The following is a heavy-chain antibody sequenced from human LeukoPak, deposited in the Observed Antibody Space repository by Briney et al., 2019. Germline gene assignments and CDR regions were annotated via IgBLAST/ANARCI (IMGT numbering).Heavy chain of an antibody. J-gene: IGHJ5*02. V-gene: IGHV3-30*04. CDR3: TRAEGEGWFDP. D-gene: IGHD1-26*01. Sequence: AGGSLRLSCAASEFTFSSYAMHWVRQAPGKGPEWVAVISYDGSNKDYGDSVKGRFTISRDNSKDALYLQMKSLRPEDTAVYYCTRAEGEGWFDPWGQGTLVTVSS. CDR1: EFTFSSYA. CDR2: ISYDGSNK.